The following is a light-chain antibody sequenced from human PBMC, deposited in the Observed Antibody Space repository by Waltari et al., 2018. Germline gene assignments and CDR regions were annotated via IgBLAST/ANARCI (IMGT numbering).Light chain of an antibody. CDR1: STAVGSYNF. CDR2: DVG. CDR3: SSYTTSTTLL. Sequence: QSALTQPASVSGSPGQSITISCTGSSTAVGSYNFVPWYQQHPGKVPKLILYDVGNRPSGISHRFSASKSGNTASLTISGLQEEDEGEYYCSSYTTSTTLLFGTGTRLTVL. V-gene: IGLV2-14*01. J-gene: IGLJ1*01.